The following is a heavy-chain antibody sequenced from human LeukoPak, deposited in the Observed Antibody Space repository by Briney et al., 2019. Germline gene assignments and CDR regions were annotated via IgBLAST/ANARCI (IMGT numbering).Heavy chain of an antibody. D-gene: IGHD3-9*01. Sequence: PSQTPSLTCAVTGGSISSGGYSWSWIRQPPGKGLEWIGYIYHSGSTYYNPSLKSRVTISVDRSKNQFSLKLSSVTAADTAVYYCARVVHILTGYYKAPHFDYWGQGTLVTVSS. V-gene: IGHV4-30-2*01. CDR1: GGSISSGGYS. J-gene: IGHJ4*02. CDR3: ARVVHILTGYYKAPHFDY. CDR2: IYHSGST.